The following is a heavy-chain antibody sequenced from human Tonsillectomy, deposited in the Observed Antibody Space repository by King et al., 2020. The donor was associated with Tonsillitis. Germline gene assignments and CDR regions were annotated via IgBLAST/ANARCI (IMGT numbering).Heavy chain of an antibody. Sequence: QLQESGPGLVKPSETLSLTCTVSGGSISSYYWNWIRQPPGKGLEWIGYIYYTGSTNYNPSLKSRVTISVATSKNQFSLKLSSVTAADTAVYYCARDLSCSGGGCSGYWGQGPLVTVSS. CDR2: IYYTGST. J-gene: IGHJ4*02. CDR1: GGSISSYY. V-gene: IGHV4-59*01. CDR3: ARDLSCSGGGCSGY. D-gene: IGHD2-15*01.